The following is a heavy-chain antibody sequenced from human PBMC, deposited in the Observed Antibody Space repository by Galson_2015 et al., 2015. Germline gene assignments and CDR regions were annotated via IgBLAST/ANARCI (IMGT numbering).Heavy chain of an antibody. D-gene: IGHD3-22*01. J-gene: IGHJ4*02. CDR3: AAAYYDSSGYYGENFDY. CDR1: GFTFTSSA. V-gene: IGHV1-58*02. Sequence: SVKVSCKASGFTFTSSAMQWVRQARGQRLEWIGWIVVGSGNTNYAQKFQERVTITRDMSTSTAYMELSSLRSEDTAVYYCAAAYYDSSGYYGENFDYWGQGTLVTVSS. CDR2: IVVGSGNT.